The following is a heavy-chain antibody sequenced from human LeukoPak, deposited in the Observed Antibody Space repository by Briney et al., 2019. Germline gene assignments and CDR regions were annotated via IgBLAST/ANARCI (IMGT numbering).Heavy chain of an antibody. J-gene: IGHJ4*02. V-gene: IGHV1-69*05. CDR1: GGTFSSYA. D-gene: IGHD3-22*01. Sequence: ATVKVSCKASGGTFSSYAISWVRQAPGQGLEWMGGIIPIFGTANYAQKFQGRVTITTDESTSTAYMELSSLRSEDTAVYYCARKTSYYDSSGYSYYFDYWGQGTLVTVSS. CDR3: ARKTSYYDSSGYSYYFDY. CDR2: IIPIFGTA.